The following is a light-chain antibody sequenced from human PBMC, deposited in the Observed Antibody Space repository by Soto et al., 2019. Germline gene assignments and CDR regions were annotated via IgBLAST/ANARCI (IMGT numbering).Light chain of an antibody. CDR3: QQYSDSPLT. CDR1: QTVRTNY. V-gene: IGKV3-20*01. Sequence: EIVLTQSPGTLSLSPGERATLSCRASQTVRTNYLAWFQHNPGQAPRLLIYGASSRATGIPDRFSGSGSGTDFTLTINRLEPEDFAVYFWQQYSDSPLTFGGGTKVEIK. CDR2: GAS. J-gene: IGKJ4*01.